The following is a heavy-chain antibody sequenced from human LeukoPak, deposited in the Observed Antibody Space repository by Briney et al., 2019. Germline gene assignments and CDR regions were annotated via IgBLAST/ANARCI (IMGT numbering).Heavy chain of an antibody. Sequence: SETLSLTCTVSGGSMSSGDYYWAWVRQPPGKGLEWIGSISYSGRTFYKLSLTSRVAISIDASKSQFSLRLSSVTAADTAVYYCVRETSSSAHYWGQGTLVTVSS. CDR3: VRETSSSAHY. CDR2: ISYSGRT. J-gene: IGHJ4*02. D-gene: IGHD6-6*01. CDR1: GGSMSSGDYY. V-gene: IGHV4-39*07.